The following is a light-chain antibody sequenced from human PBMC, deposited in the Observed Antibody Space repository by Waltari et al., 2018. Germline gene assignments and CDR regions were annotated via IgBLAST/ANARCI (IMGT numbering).Light chain of an antibody. CDR3: QVWDANNEPGL. CDR2: YDS. CDR1: NIGTKS. J-gene: IGLJ1*01. V-gene: IGLV3-21*01. Sequence: SYVLTQPPSVSVAPGETARITCGGNNIGTKSEHWYRQKPGQAPVLVISYDSDRPSGIPERFSGSNSGDTATLTISRVEAGDEADYYCQVWDANNEPGLFGTGTEVTV.